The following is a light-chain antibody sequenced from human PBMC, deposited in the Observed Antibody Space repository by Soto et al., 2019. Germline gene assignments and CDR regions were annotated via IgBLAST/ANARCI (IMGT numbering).Light chain of an antibody. Sequence: DVRMTQSPSSLAASLGDRVTITCLASQTIGTYVNWYRQKSGAAPELLIYDASTLQSGVPSRFRGGASGTDFTLTISSLQLDDFATYYCQQSYNTPLTFGQGTKGDIK. CDR3: QQSYNTPLT. J-gene: IGKJ1*01. CDR1: QTIGTY. CDR2: DAS. V-gene: IGKV1-39*01.